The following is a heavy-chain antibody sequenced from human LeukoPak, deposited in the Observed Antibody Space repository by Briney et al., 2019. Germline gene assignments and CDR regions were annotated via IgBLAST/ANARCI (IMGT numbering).Heavy chain of an antibody. CDR1: GFTFGDYA. CDR3: TRVTSSWPPAYFDY. J-gene: IGHJ4*02. V-gene: IGHV3-49*03. D-gene: IGHD6-13*01. Sequence: GRSLRLPCTASGFTFGDYAMSWFRQAPGKGLEWVGFIRSKAYGGTTEYAASVKGRFTISRDDSKSIAYLQMNSLKTEDTAVYYCTRVTSSWPPAYFDYWGQGTLVTVSS. CDR2: IRSKAYGGTT.